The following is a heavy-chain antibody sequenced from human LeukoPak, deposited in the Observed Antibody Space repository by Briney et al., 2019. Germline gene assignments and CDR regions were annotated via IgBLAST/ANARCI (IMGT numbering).Heavy chain of an antibody. V-gene: IGHV3-11*06. CDR3: ARPDEQQLVRDAFDI. CDR2: ISSSSSYT. J-gene: IGHJ3*02. D-gene: IGHD6-13*01. CDR1: GFTFSDYH. Sequence: GGSLRLSCAASGFTFSDYHMSWIRQAPGKGLEWVSYISSSSSYTNYADSVKGRFTISRDNAKNSLYLQMNSLRAEDTAVYYCARPDEQQLVRDAFDIWGQGTMVTVSS.